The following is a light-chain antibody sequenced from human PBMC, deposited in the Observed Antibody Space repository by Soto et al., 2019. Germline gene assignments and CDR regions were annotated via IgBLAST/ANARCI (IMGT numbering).Light chain of an antibody. Sequence: DIQMTQSPSTLSGSVGDRVTITCRASQGISSYLAWYQQKPGKAPKLLIYAASTLQSGVPSRFSGSGSGTDFTLTISSLQPEDFATYCCQQLNSYPPELTFGGGTKVDIK. CDR3: QQLNSYPPELT. V-gene: IGKV1-9*01. J-gene: IGKJ4*01. CDR1: QGISSY. CDR2: AAS.